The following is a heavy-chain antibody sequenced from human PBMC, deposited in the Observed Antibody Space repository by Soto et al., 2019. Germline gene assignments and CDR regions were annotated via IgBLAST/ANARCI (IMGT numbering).Heavy chain of an antibody. CDR2: IYYSGST. V-gene: IGHV4-61*01. Sequence: SDTLSLTCTVSGGSVSIGSYYWSWILHPPGKGLEWIGYIYYSGSTNYNPSLKSRVTISVDTSKNQFSLKLSSVTAADTAVYYCAREWAFRGQQLVRPYNWLDPWGQGTLVTVSS. D-gene: IGHD6-13*01. J-gene: IGHJ5*02. CDR3: AREWAFRGQQLVRPYNWLDP. CDR1: GGSVSIGSYY.